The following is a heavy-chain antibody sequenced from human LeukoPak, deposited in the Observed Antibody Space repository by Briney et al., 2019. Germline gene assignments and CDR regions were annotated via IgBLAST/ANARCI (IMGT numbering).Heavy chain of an antibody. J-gene: IGHJ4*02. Sequence: SGGSLRLSCAASGFTFNSYAMNWVRQAPGKGLEWVSVISDSGGTTYYADSVKGRFTISRDNSRNTLYLQMNSLRVDDTAIYYCAKDARRYSGWYFFDHWGQGTLVTVSS. CDR2: ISDSGGTT. V-gene: IGHV3-23*01. D-gene: IGHD6-19*01. CDR3: AKDARRYSGWYFFDH. CDR1: GFTFNSYA.